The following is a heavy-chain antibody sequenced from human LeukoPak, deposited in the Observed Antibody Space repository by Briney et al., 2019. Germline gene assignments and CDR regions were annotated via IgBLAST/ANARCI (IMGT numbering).Heavy chain of an antibody. CDR3: ARHGAVVGGGSVSYYFDY. V-gene: IGHV4-59*08. J-gene: IGHJ4*02. D-gene: IGHD1-26*01. CDR1: GGSISSYY. CDR2: IHYSGST. Sequence: SETLSLTCTVSGGSISSYYWSWIRQPPGKGLEWTGYIHYSGSTNYNPSLKSRVTISVDTSKNQFSLKLSSVTAADTAVYYCARHGAVVGGGSVSYYFDYWGQGTLVTVSS.